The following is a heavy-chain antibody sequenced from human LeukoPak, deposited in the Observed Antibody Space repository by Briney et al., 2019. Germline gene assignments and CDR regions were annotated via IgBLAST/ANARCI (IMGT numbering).Heavy chain of an antibody. V-gene: IGHV3-48*04. D-gene: IGHD4-17*01. CDR1: GFTFSGYS. J-gene: IGHJ4*02. Sequence: VGSLRLSCAASGFTFSGYSMNWVRQAPGKGMEWVSYISSSSRPIYYADSVKGRFTISRDNAKNSLYLQMNSLRAEDTAVYYCASEWVTTHFDYWGQGTLVTVSS. CDR2: ISSSSRPI. CDR3: ASEWVTTHFDY.